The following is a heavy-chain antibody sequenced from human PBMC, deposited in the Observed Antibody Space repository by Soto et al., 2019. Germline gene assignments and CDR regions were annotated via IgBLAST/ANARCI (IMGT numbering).Heavy chain of an antibody. CDR1: GFTFSNYP. D-gene: IGHD6-25*01. Sequence: QVHLAESGGGVVQPGRSLRLSCAASGFTFSNYPMNWVRQAPGKGLEWVAVISYDGNTKHYADSVKGRCTISRDNPRNTLYLQMNSLRVQDTAVYYCARAVSLGVAAAGYFDSWGQGAPVTVSS. J-gene: IGHJ4*02. CDR3: ARAVSLGVAAAGYFDS. CDR2: ISYDGNTK. V-gene: IGHV3-30*04.